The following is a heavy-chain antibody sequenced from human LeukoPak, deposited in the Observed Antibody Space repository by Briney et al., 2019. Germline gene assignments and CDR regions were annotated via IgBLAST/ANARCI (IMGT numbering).Heavy chain of an antibody. CDR1: GGSFSGYY. CDR2: INHSGST. CDR3: AREEFGDYYGMDV. Sequence: SETLSLTCAVYGGSFSGYYWSWIRQPPGKGLEWIGEINHSGSTNYNPSLKSRVTISVDTSKNQFSLKLSSVTAADTAVYYCAREEFGDYYGMDVWGQGTTVTVSS. V-gene: IGHV4-34*01. J-gene: IGHJ6*02. D-gene: IGHD3-10*01.